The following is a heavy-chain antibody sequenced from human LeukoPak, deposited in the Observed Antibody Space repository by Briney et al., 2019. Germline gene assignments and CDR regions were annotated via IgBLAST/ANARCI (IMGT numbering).Heavy chain of an antibody. D-gene: IGHD3-9*01. CDR1: GYTFTGYY. V-gene: IGHV1-2*02. CDR2: INPNSGGT. CDR3: AREGRGYFGWLSAP. Sequence: VASVKVSCKASGYTFTGYYMHWVRQAPGQGLEWMGWINPNSGGTNYAQKFQGRVTMTRDTSISTAYMELSRLRSDDTAVYYCAREGRGYFGWLSAPWGQGTLVTVSS. J-gene: IGHJ5*02.